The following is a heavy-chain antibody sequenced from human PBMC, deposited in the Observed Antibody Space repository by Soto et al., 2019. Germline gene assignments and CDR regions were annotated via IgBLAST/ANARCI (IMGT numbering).Heavy chain of an antibody. D-gene: IGHD3-3*01. Sequence: QVQLVQSGAEVKKPGASVKVSCKGSGYTFTNYAVHWVRQAPGQRLEWMGWINAGNGNTKYSQKFQGRVTITRDTSASTAYLELSSLRSDDTSVYFCARGRYDFDYWGQGTLVTVSS. CDR1: GYTFTNYA. V-gene: IGHV1-3*01. CDR2: INAGNGNT. CDR3: ARGRYDFDY. J-gene: IGHJ4*02.